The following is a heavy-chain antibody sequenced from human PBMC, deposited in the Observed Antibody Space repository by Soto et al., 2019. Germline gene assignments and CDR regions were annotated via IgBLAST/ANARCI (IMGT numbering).Heavy chain of an antibody. CDR1: GGTFSSYA. Sequence: AVKLSSEASGGTFSSYAISWVRQAPGQELEWMGGIIPIFGTANYAQKFQGRVTITADESTSTAYMELSSLRSEDTAVYYCARGPVGPFDYWGQGTLVTVSS. J-gene: IGHJ4*02. V-gene: IGHV1-69*13. CDR2: IIPIFGTA. D-gene: IGHD1-26*01. CDR3: ARGPVGPFDY.